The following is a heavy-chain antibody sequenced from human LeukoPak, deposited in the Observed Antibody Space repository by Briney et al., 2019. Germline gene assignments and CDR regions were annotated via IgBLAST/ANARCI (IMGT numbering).Heavy chain of an antibody. V-gene: IGHV1-18*01. CDR3: ARTIVGATLADFDY. D-gene: IGHD1-26*01. J-gene: IGHJ4*02. CDR2: ISAYNGNT. CDR1: GYTFTSYV. Sequence: ASVTVSCKASGYTFTSYVITWVRQAPGQGLEWMGWISAYNGNTNYAQKLQGRVSMTTDTSTSTAHMELRSLRSDDTAVYYCARTIVGATLADFDYWGQGTLVTVSS.